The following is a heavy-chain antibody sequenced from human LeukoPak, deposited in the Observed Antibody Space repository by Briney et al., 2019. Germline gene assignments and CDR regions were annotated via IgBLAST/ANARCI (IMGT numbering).Heavy chain of an antibody. CDR3: AREGGLRFLEWANNWFDP. V-gene: IGHV4-39*02. D-gene: IGHD3-3*01. CDR1: GGSISSSSYS. J-gene: IGHJ5*02. Sequence: SETLSLTCTVSGGSISSSSYSWGWIRQPPGKGLEWIGSIYYSGTTYYNPSLKSRVTISVDTSKNQFSLKLSSVTAADTAVYYCAREGGLRFLEWANNWFDPWGQGTLVTVSS. CDR2: IYYSGTT.